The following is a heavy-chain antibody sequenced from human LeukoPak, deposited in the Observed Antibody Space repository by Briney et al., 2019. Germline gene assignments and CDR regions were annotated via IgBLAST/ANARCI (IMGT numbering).Heavy chain of an antibody. V-gene: IGHV3-30*18. CDR2: ISYDGSNK. J-gene: IGHJ6*02. Sequence: GGSLRLSCAASGFTFSSYGMHWVRQAPGKGLEWVAVISYDGSNKYYADSVKGRFTISRDNSKNTLYLQMNSLRAEDTAVYYCAKDLLPFVAAAAGSGYGMDVWGQGTTVTVSS. D-gene: IGHD6-13*01. CDR3: AKDLLPFVAAAAGSGYGMDV. CDR1: GFTFSSYG.